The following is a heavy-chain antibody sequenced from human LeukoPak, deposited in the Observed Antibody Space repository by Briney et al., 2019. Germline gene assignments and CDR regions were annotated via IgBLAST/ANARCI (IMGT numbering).Heavy chain of an antibody. J-gene: IGHJ5*02. Sequence: SETLSLICTVSGDSVSTYPYYWAWIRQSPGKGLEWIGNVFSRGTTYYNPSLKSRVTISMDTSKNQFSLILNSVTAADTAIYFCARLPTGYPNWFDPWGQGTPVTVSS. D-gene: IGHD3-9*01. CDR1: GDSVSTYPYY. CDR2: VFSRGTT. CDR3: ARLPTGYPNWFDP. V-gene: IGHV4-39*01.